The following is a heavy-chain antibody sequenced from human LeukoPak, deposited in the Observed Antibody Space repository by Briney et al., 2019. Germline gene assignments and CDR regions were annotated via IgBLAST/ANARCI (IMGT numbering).Heavy chain of an antibody. D-gene: IGHD3/OR15-3a*01. CDR1: GFTFSSYG. CDR2: ISGSGGST. Sequence: GGSLRLSCAASGFTFSSYGMSWVRQAPEKGLEWVSAISGSGGSTYFGHSVKGRFTISRDNSKNTMYLQMNSLRAEDTAVYYCAKPPRPRTYFMDVWGKGTTVTISS. CDR3: AKPPRPRTYFMDV. V-gene: IGHV3-23*01. J-gene: IGHJ6*03.